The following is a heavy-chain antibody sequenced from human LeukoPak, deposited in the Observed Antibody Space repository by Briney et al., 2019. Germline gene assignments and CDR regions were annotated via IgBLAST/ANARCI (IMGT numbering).Heavy chain of an antibody. Sequence: PGGSLRLSCAASGFTFCSYGTHWVRKAPGRGLEWVAFIWYEGSNKYYADSVKGRFTISRDNAKNALYQQMNSLRAEDTALYYCARQKYLRGPNVEYFDYWGQGTLVTVSS. CDR3: ARQKYLRGPNVEYFDY. V-gene: IGHV3-33*01. CDR1: GFTFCSYG. CDR2: IWYEGSNK. D-gene: IGHD5/OR15-5a*01. J-gene: IGHJ4*02.